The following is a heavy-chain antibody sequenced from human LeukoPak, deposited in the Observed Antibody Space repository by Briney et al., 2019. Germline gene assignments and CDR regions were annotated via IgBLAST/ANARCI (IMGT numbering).Heavy chain of an antibody. Sequence: SVKVSCKASGGTFSSYAISWVRQAPGHGLEWMGGIIPIFGTANYAQKFQGRVTITADKSTSTAYMELSSLRSEDTAVYYCARANFWSGFLSTYYFDYWGQGTLVTVSS. CDR2: IIPIFGTA. CDR3: ARANFWSGFLSTYYFDY. D-gene: IGHD3-3*01. CDR1: GGTFSSYA. J-gene: IGHJ4*02. V-gene: IGHV1-69*06.